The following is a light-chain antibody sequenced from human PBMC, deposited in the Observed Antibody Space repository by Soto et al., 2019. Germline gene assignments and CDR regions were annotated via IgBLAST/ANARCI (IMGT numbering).Light chain of an antibody. Sequence: QAVVTQPRSVSGSPGQSVTISCTGASTYVSWYQQHPGKAPKLIIFDVADRPSGVPLRFSASKSGNTASLTISGLQAEDEAVYYCCSNAFSYTTFGGGTKLTVL. CDR2: DVA. J-gene: IGLJ2*01. CDR1: STY. V-gene: IGLV2-11*01. CDR3: CSNAFSYTT.